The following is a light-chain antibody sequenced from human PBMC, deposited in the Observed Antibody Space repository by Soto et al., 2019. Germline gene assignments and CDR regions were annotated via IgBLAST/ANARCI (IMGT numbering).Light chain of an antibody. CDR1: QSISSW. V-gene: IGKV1-5*01. Sequence: DIQMTQSPSTLSASVGDRVTITCRASQSISSWLAWYQQKLGRAPRLLIYDASSLESGVPSRFSGSGSGTDFTLTISSLQPEDVATYYCQKYNSGAWTFGQGTKVDIK. CDR3: QKYNSGAWT. J-gene: IGKJ1*01. CDR2: DAS.